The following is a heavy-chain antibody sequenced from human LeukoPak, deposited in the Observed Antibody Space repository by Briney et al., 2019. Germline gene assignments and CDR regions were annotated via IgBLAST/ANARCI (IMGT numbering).Heavy chain of an antibody. CDR2: ISGSGGNT. J-gene: IGHJ4*02. V-gene: IGHV3-23*01. Sequence: GGSLRLSCAAPGFPFSNYAVSWVRQAPGKGLEWVSVISGSGGNTYYADSVKGRFTISRDNSKNTLYLQMNSLRAEDTAVYYCAKDLVKHQWEPDFDYWGQGTLVTVSS. D-gene: IGHD1-26*01. CDR1: GFPFSNYA. CDR3: AKDLVKHQWEPDFDY.